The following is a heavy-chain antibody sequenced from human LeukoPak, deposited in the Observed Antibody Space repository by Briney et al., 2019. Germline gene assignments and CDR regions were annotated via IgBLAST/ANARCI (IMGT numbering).Heavy chain of an antibody. Sequence: ASVKVSCKASDYTCTSYGISWVRQAPGQGLEWMGWINTYNGNTNYAQKLQGRVTMTTDTSTSTAYMELRSLRSDDTAVYYCARVYDSSGYYLNDYWGQGTLVTVSS. D-gene: IGHD3-22*01. J-gene: IGHJ4*02. CDR1: DYTCTSYG. CDR2: INTYNGNT. V-gene: IGHV1-18*01. CDR3: ARVYDSSGYYLNDY.